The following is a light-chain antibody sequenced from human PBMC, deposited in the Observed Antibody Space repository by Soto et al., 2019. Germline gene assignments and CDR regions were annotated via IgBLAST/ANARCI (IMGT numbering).Light chain of an antibody. Sequence: GDRVTITCRASQTTNTWLAWYQQKPGTAPKLLIYDASSLEGGVPSRFSASGSGTEFTLTISSLQPDDLATYYCQQYISYLYTFGQGTKVDIK. V-gene: IGKV1-5*01. J-gene: IGKJ2*01. CDR1: QTTNTW. CDR2: DAS. CDR3: QQYISYLYT.